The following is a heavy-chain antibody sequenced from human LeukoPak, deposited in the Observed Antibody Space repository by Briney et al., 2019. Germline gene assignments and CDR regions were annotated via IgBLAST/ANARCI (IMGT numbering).Heavy chain of an antibody. D-gene: IGHD3-22*01. CDR3: ARALGVVVLGYYFDF. CDR1: GGSFNSYG. CDR2: IIPVFGTT. V-gene: IGHV1-69*05. Sequence: VASVKVSCKASGGSFNSYGINWVRQAPGQGLEWMGGIIPVFGTTSYAQSFQGRVTITTDESTSTAYMELSSLRSEDTAVYYCARALGVVVLGYYFDFWGQGTLVTVSS. J-gene: IGHJ4*02.